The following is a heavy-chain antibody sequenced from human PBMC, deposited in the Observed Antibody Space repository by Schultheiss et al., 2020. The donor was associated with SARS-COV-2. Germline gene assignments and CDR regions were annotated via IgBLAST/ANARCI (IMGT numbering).Heavy chain of an antibody. Sequence: GGSLRLSCAATGFTFSSFAMSWVRQAPGKGLEWVSAISGSGGSTYYADSVKGRFTISRDNSKNTLYLQMNSLRAEDTAVYYCAKGGRDYYDSSGYGYYYYLMDVWGQGTTVTVSS. J-gene: IGHJ6*01. CDR3: AKGGRDYYDSSGYGYYYYLMDV. CDR1: GFTFSSFA. D-gene: IGHD3-22*01. CDR2: ISGSGGST. V-gene: IGHV3-23*01.